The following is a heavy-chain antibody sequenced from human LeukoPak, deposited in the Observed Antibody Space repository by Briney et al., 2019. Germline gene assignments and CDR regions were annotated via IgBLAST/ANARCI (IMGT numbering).Heavy chain of an antibody. V-gene: IGHV1-2*02. CDR3: ARSVVVPAAPDY. Sequence: GASVKVSCKASGYTFTGYYMHWVRQAPGQGAEWMGWINPNSGGTNYAQKFQGGVTMTRDTSISTAYMELSRLRSDDTAVYYCARSVVVPAAPDYWGQGTLVTVSS. CDR1: GYTFTGYY. D-gene: IGHD2-2*01. J-gene: IGHJ4*02. CDR2: INPNSGGT.